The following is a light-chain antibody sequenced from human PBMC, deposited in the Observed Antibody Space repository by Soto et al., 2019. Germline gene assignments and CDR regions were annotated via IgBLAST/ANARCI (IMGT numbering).Light chain of an antibody. CDR2: DTS. CDR1: QFVSSR. CDR3: QEYIQWPPGM. V-gene: IGKV3-15*01. J-gene: IGKJ1*01. Sequence: DIVVTQSPATLSASPGERVTLSCRASQFVSSRLAWYQQRPGQVPRLLIYDTSTRAPGISARFSGSGSGTEFTLTISSLQSEEFAVYSCQEYIQWPPGMFGPGTPVDIK.